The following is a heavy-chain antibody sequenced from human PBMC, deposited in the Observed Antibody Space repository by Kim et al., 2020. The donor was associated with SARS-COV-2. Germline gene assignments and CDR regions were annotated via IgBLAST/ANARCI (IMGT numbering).Heavy chain of an antibody. D-gene: IGHD4-4*01. CDR2: INPSGGST. J-gene: IGHJ6*03. CDR3: ARDYSKKNRGRYYYYMDV. V-gene: IGHV1-46*01. CDR1: GYTFTSYY. Sequence: ASVKVSCKASGYTFTSYYMHWVRQAPGQGLEWMGIINPSGGSTSYAQKFQGRVTMTRDTSTSTVYMELSSLRSEDTAVYYCARDYSKKNRGRYYYYMDVWGKGTTVTVSS.